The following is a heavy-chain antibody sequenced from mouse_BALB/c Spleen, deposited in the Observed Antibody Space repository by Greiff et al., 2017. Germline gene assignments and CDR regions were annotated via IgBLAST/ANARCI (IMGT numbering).Heavy chain of an antibody. CDR3: TRAYDYDRNWYFDV. V-gene: IGHV5-6-4*01. D-gene: IGHD2-4*01. J-gene: IGHJ1*01. CDR2: ISSGGSYT. CDR1: GFTFSSYT. Sequence: DVMLVESGGGLVKPGGSLKLSCAASGFTFSSYTMSWVRQTPEKRLEWVATISSGGSYTYYPDSVKGRFTISRDNAKNTLYLQMSSLKSEDTAMYYCTRAYDYDRNWYFDVWGAGTTVTVSS.